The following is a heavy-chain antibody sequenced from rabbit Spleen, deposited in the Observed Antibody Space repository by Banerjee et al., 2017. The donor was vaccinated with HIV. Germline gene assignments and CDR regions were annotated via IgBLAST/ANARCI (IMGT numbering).Heavy chain of an antibody. CDR3: ARDSGTSFSSYGMDL. D-gene: IGHD8-1*01. Sequence: QSLEESGGSLVKPGASLTLTCTASGFSFTYIDYLCWVRQPPGKGPEWIACVAAGVSFTSYYATWAKGRFTISKTSSTTVTLQMTSLTAADTATYFCARDSGTSFSSYGMDLWGPGTLVTVS. V-gene: IGHV1S40*01. CDR1: GFSFTYIDY. J-gene: IGHJ6*01. CDR2: VAAGVSFTS.